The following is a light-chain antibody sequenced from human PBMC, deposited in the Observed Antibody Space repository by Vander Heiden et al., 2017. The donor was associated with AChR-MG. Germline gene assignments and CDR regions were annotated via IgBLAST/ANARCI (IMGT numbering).Light chain of an antibody. CDR1: QKIYTY. Sequence: DIQLTQSPSSLSAAVGDRVTITCRASQKIYTYLNWYQHKPGRAPNLLIFGATTLQSGVPSRFSGSGSGTDFTLTISGLQPEDSATYYCQQNDNSPSFTFGQGTKLEIK. CDR2: GAT. J-gene: IGKJ2*01. CDR3: QQNDNSPSFT. V-gene: IGKV1-39*01.